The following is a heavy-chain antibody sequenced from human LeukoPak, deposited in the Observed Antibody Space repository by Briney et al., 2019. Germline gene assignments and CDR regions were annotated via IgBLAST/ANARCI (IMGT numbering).Heavy chain of an antibody. J-gene: IGHJ4*02. CDR1: GGSISSSSYY. Sequence: SETLSLTCTVSGGSISSSSYYWGWIRQPPGKGLEWVGSFSYSGSTYYNPSLKSRVTISVDTSKNQFSLKLSSVTAADTAVYYCARHQVGGTYYAALDYWGQGTLVTVSS. V-gene: IGHV4-39*01. CDR3: ARHQVGGTYYAALDY. CDR2: FSYSGST. D-gene: IGHD1-26*01.